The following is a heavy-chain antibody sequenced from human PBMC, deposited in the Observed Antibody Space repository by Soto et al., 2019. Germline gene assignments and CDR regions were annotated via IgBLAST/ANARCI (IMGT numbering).Heavy chain of an antibody. CDR2: IIPIFGTA. Sequence: SVKVSCKASGGTFSSYAISWVRQAPGQGLEWMGGIIPIFGTANYAQKFQGRVTITADESTSTAYMELSSLRSEDTAVYYCARDHCSGGSCYSGWFDPWGQGTLVTVSS. D-gene: IGHD2-15*01. CDR1: GGTFSSYA. V-gene: IGHV1-69*13. CDR3: ARDHCSGGSCYSGWFDP. J-gene: IGHJ5*02.